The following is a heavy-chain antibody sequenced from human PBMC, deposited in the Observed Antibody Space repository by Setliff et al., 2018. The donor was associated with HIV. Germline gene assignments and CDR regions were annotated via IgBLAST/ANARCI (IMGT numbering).Heavy chain of an antibody. CDR1: GYTFTSYA. J-gene: IGHJ6*02. Sequence: ASVKVSCKASGYTFTSYAIHWVRQAPGQRLEWMGWITVGDGNTKYSQKFQGRVTITRDTSANTGYMELSGLRSEDTAVYYCARVIGYSYGPHYYGMDVWGQGTTVTVSS. CDR3: ARVIGYSYGPHYYGMDV. V-gene: IGHV1-3*01. CDR2: ITVGDGNT. D-gene: IGHD5-18*01.